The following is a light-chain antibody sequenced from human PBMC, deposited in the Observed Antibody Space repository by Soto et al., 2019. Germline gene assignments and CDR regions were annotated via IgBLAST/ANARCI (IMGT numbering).Light chain of an antibody. J-gene: IGKJ2*01. V-gene: IGKV1-5*03. CDR1: QSISSW. Sequence: DIQMTQSPSTLSASVGDRVTITCRASQSISSWLAWYQQKPGTAPKLLIYKACSSQSEVPSRLSGSGSGTEHPLTIGCLHPYDCYCPQYSTNPYTCGQRTKLEIK. CDR2: KAC. CDR3: STNPYT.